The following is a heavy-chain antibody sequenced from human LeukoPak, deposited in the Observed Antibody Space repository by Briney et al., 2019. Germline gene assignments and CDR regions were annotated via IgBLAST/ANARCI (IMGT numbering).Heavy chain of an antibody. CDR3: ARDTGYCSGGSCQYFDY. J-gene: IGHJ4*02. CDR1: GGTFSSYA. CDR2: IIPILGIA. Sequence: ASVKVSCKASGGTFSSYAISWVRQAPGQGLEWMGRIIPILGIANYAQKFQGRVTITADKSTSTAYMELSSLRSEDTAVYYCARDTGYCSGGSCQYFDYWGQGTLVTVSS. D-gene: IGHD2-15*01. V-gene: IGHV1-69*04.